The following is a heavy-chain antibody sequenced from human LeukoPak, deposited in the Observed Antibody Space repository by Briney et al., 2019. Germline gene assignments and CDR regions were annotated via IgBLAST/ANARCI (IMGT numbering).Heavy chain of an antibody. CDR3: ARGLDRSKTGY. V-gene: IGHV4-34*01. Sequence: PSETLSLTCSVYSESFSGGYWSWIRQPPGKGLDWIGEISDNEGIKYSPSLKSRVTISVDTSKNQSSLKLTSVTAADTAVYYCARGLDRSKTGYWGQGSLVTVSS. CDR1: SESFSGGY. J-gene: IGHJ4*02. D-gene: IGHD3-22*01. CDR2: ISDNEGI.